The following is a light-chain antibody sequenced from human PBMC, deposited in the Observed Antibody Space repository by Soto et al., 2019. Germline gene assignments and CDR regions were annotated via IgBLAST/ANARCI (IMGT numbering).Light chain of an antibody. Sequence: QSALTQPASVSGSPGQSITISCTGTSSDVGSYNLVSWYQQHPGKAPKIMIYEGSKRPSGVSNRFSGSKSGNTASLTISELQAEDEADYSCCSYAGSSTYVVFGGGTELTVL. V-gene: IGLV2-23*01. CDR3: CSYAGSSTYVV. CDR2: EGS. J-gene: IGLJ2*01. CDR1: SSDVGSYNL.